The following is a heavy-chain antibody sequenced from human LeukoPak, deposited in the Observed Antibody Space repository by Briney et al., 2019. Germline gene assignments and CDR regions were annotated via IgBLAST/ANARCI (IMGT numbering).Heavy chain of an antibody. Sequence: PSETLSLTCTVSGGSISSYYWSRIRQPPGKGLEWIGYIYYSGSTNYNPSLKSRVTISVDTSKNKFSLILRSVTAADTAVYYCARVCGGDCYPLGFDPWGQGTLVTVSS. CDR2: IYYSGST. CDR3: ARVCGGDCYPLGFDP. V-gene: IGHV4-59*01. CDR1: GGSISSYY. D-gene: IGHD2-21*02. J-gene: IGHJ5*02.